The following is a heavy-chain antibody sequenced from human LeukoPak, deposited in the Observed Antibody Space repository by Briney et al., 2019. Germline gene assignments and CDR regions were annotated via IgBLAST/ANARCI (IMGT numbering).Heavy chain of an antibody. Sequence: MPSETLSLTCAVYGGSFSGYYWSWIRQPPGKGLEWIGEINHSGSTNYNPSLKSRVTISVDTSKNQFSLKLSSVTATDTAVYYCARAAAGPRRLYYFDYWGQGTLVTVSS. V-gene: IGHV4-34*01. J-gene: IGHJ4*02. D-gene: IGHD6-13*01. CDR1: GGSFSGYY. CDR3: ARAAAGPRRLYYFDY. CDR2: INHSGST.